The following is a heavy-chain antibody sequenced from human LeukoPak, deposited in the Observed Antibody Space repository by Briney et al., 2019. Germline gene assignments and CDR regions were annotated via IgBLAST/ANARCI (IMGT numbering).Heavy chain of an antibody. CDR1: GFIFNSHS. D-gene: IGHD6-19*01. CDR3: AKALFYTSGSNFDY. J-gene: IGHJ4*02. V-gene: IGHV3-21*04. Sequence: GGSLRLSCAASGFIFNSHSMNWVRQAPGKGLEWVSSISSSSSYIYYADSVKGRFTISRDNSKNTLYLQMNSLRAEDTAVYYCAKALFYTSGSNFDYWGQGTLVTVSS. CDR2: ISSSSSYI.